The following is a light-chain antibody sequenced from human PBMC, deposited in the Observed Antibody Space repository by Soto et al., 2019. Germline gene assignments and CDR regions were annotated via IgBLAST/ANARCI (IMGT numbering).Light chain of an antibody. J-gene: IGLJ2*01. CDR1: SSDVGDYNY. V-gene: IGLV2-14*01. Sequence: QSALTQPASVSGSPGQSITISCTGTSSDVGDYNYVSWYQQHPGKAPKLIIYEVTNRPSGVSNRFSGSKSGNTASLTISGLQAEDEADYYCSSYTSRSTLVFGGGTKLTVL. CDR3: SSYTSRSTLV. CDR2: EVT.